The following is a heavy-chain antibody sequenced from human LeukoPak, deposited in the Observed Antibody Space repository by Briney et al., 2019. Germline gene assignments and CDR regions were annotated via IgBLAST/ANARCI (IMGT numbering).Heavy chain of an antibody. CDR3: ARRPGTTTFDY. CDR1: GDSISSGNFY. Sequence: SETLSLTCTVSGDSISSGNFYWGWIRQPPGKDLEWIGTIFYGGSTYYNPSLKSRVTILLDTSKNQFSLKLSSVTAADTAVYYCARRPGTTTFDYWGQGTLITVSS. CDR2: IFYGGST. D-gene: IGHD1-26*01. J-gene: IGHJ4*02. V-gene: IGHV4-39*01.